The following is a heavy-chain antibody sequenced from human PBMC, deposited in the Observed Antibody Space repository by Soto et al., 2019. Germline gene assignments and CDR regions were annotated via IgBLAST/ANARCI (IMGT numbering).Heavy chain of an antibody. J-gene: IGHJ6*02. V-gene: IGHV1-69*13. CDR2: IIPIFGTA. Sequence: SVKVSCKASGGTFSSYAISWVRQAPGQGLEWMGGIIPIFGTANYAQKFQGRVTITADESTSTAYMELSSLRSEDTAVYYCALTGTTGIYYYYGMDVWGQGTTVTVSS. CDR1: GGTFSSYA. CDR3: ALTGTTGIYYYYGMDV. D-gene: IGHD1-7*01.